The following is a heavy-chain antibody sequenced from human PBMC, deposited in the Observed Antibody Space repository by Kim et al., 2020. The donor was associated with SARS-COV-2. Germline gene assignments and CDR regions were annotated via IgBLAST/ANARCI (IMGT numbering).Heavy chain of an antibody. Sequence: WGSLRLSCVGSGFTFDNYAMSWVRQAPGKGLEWVSVVSGVGVNKFYADSVRGRFTISRDNSKNILYLQMNSLRDEDTALYYCAKMAVMEGYNYFYYYGM. CDR1: GFTFDNYA. CDR2: VSGVGVNK. V-gene: IGHV3-23*01. CDR3: AKMAVMEGYNYFYYYGM. J-gene: IGHJ6*01. D-gene: IGHD3-16*01.